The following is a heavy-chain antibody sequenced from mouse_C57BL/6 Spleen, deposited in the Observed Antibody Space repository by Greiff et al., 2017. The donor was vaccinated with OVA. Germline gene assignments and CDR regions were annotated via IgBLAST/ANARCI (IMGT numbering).Heavy chain of an antibody. V-gene: IGHV1-19*01. Sequence: EVQLQQSGPVLVKPGASVKMSCKASGYTFTDYYMNWVKQSHGKSLEWIGVINPYNGGTSYNQKFKGKATLTVDKSSSTAYMELNSLTSEDSAVYYCARDNYGSRRYFDYWGQGTTLTVSS. CDR3: ARDNYGSRRYFDY. D-gene: IGHD1-1*01. CDR2: INPYNGGT. CDR1: GYTFTDYY. J-gene: IGHJ2*01.